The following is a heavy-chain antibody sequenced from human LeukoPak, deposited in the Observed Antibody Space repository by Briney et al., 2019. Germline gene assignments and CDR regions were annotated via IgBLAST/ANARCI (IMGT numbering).Heavy chain of an antibody. J-gene: IGHJ4*02. CDR2: ITSSSDYI. V-gene: IGHV3-21*05. Sequence: GGALPLSFAASGFTFLTYSMNWVRPAPCKGVAGVSHITSSSDYIYYADSVKGRFTISRDDARNLLFLQMNSLRAEDTAVYYCARDRGAATGTVSLDYWGQGTLVTVSS. CDR3: ARDRGAATGTVSLDY. CDR1: GFTFLTYS. D-gene: IGHD1-1*01.